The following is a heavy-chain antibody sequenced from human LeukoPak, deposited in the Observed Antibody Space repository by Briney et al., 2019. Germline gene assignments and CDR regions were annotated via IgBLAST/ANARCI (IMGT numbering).Heavy chain of an antibody. V-gene: IGHV3-43*02. Sequence: PGGSLRLSCAASGFTFDDYAMHWVRQAPGKGLEWVSLISGDGGSTYYADSVKGRFTISRDNSKNSLYLQMNSLRTEDTALYYCAKAEPPRDGYNNFDYWGQGTLVTVSS. CDR1: GFTFDDYA. CDR3: AKAEPPRDGYNNFDY. J-gene: IGHJ4*02. D-gene: IGHD5-24*01. CDR2: ISGDGGST.